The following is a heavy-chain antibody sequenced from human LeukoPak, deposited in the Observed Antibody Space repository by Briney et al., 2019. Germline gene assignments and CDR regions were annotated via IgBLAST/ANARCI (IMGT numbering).Heavy chain of an antibody. V-gene: IGHV3-21*04. CDR3: AREVSSGYYSYYYYYMDV. J-gene: IGHJ6*03. CDR2: ISSSSSYI. D-gene: IGHD3-22*01. CDR1: GFTFSSYS. Sequence: GGSLRLSCAASGFTFSSYSMNWVRQAPGKGLEWVSSISSSSSYIYYADSVKGRFTISRDNAKNSLYLQMNSLRAEDTALYYCAREVSSGYYSYYYYYMDVWGKGTTVTVSS.